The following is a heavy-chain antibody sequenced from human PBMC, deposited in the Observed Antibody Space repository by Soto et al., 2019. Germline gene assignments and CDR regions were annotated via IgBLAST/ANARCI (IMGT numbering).Heavy chain of an antibody. Sequence: PSETLSLTCNVSGGSISSYGWSWIRQPPGKGLKWIGYIYYSGNTNYNPSLKSRVTISVDTSKNQFSLKLNSMTAADTAVYYCARHNYGSGSTYFDYWGQGTLVTVSS. J-gene: IGHJ4*02. CDR3: ARHNYGSGSTYFDY. D-gene: IGHD3-10*01. V-gene: IGHV4-59*08. CDR2: IYYSGNT. CDR1: GGSISSYG.